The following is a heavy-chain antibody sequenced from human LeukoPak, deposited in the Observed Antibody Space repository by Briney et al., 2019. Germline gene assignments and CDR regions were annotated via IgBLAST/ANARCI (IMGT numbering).Heavy chain of an antibody. D-gene: IGHD4-17*01. J-gene: IGHJ4*02. Sequence: GGSLRLSCAASGFTFSSYAMSWVRQAPGKGLEWVSAISGSGGSTYYADSVKGRFTISRDNSKNTLYLQMNSLRAEDTAVYYCASVAPTVTTVPGYYFDYWGQGTLVTVSS. CDR2: ISGSGGST. V-gene: IGHV3-23*01. CDR3: ASVAPTVTTVPGYYFDY. CDR1: GFTFSSYA.